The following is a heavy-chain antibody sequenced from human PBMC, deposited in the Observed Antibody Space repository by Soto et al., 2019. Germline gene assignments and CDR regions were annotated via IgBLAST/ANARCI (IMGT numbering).Heavy chain of an antibody. D-gene: IGHD3-22*01. Sequence: SETLSLTCAVSGSSISSGSYWGWIRQPPGKGLEWIGSIYHSGSTYYNPSLKSRVTFTGDTSLNTAYMELSSLRSDDTAMFYCASGRYDASGYFDYWGQGTLVTVSS. CDR3: ASGRYDASGYFDY. V-gene: IGHV4-38-2*01. CDR2: IYHSGST. J-gene: IGHJ4*02. CDR1: GSSISSGSY.